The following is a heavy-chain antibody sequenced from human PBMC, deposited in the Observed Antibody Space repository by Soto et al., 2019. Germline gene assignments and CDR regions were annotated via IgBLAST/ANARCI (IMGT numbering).Heavy chain of an antibody. J-gene: IGHJ4*02. CDR2: INPYNENA. CDR1: DYSFSSYA. V-gene: IGHV1-18*01. D-gene: IGHD2-21*02. CDR3: VRDEVTPPGLGLDY. Sequence: QLQLVQSGAEVKKPGASVKVSCKASDYSFSSYAISWVRQAPGQGLEWMGWINPYNENANYAQKFQRRISMTTNTSTSTAYMGLRSLRFDATATYYCVRDEVTPPGLGLDYWGQGTLVTVSS.